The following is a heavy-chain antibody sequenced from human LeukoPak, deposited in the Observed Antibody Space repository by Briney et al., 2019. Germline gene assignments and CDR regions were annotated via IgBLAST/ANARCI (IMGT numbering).Heavy chain of an antibody. CDR2: IISILGIA. V-gene: IGHV1-69*10. CDR1: GGTFISYA. CDR3: ARVPTILTGSYYFDY. J-gene: IGHJ4*02. Sequence: CSVKVSCKACGGTFISYAISWVRQAPGQGREWMGRIISILGIANYVQKFQDGVTITADKSTSTAYMELSSLRSEDTAVYYCARVPTILTGSYYFDYWGQGTLVTVSS. D-gene: IGHD3-9*01.